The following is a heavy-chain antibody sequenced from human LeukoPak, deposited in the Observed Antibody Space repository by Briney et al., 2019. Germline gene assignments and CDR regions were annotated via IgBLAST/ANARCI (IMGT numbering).Heavy chain of an antibody. V-gene: IGHV4-59*01. D-gene: IGHD6-13*01. CDR3: ARQQQGWFDP. CDR2: IYYSGST. J-gene: IGHJ5*02. Sequence: TPSETLSLACTVSGGPISSYYWSWIRQPPGKGLEWIGYIYYSGSTNYNPSLKSRVTISVDASKNQFSLKLSSVTAADTAVYYCARQQQGWFDPWGQGTLVTVSS. CDR1: GGPISSYY.